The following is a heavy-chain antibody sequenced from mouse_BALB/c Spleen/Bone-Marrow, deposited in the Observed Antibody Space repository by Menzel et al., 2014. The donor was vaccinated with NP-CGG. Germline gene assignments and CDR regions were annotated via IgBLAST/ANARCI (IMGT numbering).Heavy chain of an antibody. CDR1: GDSITSSY. V-gene: IGHV3-8*02. Sequence: EVKLMESGPSLVKPSQTLSLTCSVTGDSITSSYWNWIRKFPGNKLEYMGYISYSSNAYYNPSLKSRISLTRDTSKNQYYLQLNSVTTEDTATYFCARGNGYHFDYWGQGTTLTVSS. J-gene: IGHJ2*01. CDR2: ISYSSNA. D-gene: IGHD1-2*01. CDR3: ARGNGYHFDY.